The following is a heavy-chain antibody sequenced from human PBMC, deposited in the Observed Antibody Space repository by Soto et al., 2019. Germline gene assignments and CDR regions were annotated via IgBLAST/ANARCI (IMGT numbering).Heavy chain of an antibody. CDR2: IYYSGST. J-gene: IGHJ4*02. D-gene: IGHD1-26*01. CDR3: AAGWDKYYFDY. V-gene: IGHV4-59*01. CDR1: GGSISSYY. Sequence: SETLSLTCTVSGGSISSYYWSWIRQPPGKGLEWIGYIYYSGSTNYNPSLKSRVTISVDTSKNQFSLKLSSVTAADTAVYYCAAGWDKYYFDYWGQGTLVTVSS.